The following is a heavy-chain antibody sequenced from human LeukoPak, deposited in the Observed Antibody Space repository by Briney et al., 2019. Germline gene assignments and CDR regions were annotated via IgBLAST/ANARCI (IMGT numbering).Heavy chain of an antibody. V-gene: IGHV3-21*01. CDR1: GFPFSSYS. J-gene: IGHJ6*03. CDR2: ISSSSSYI. CDR3: ARDASDIYYYYYMDV. Sequence: GSLRLSCAASGFPFSSYSMNWVRQAPGKGLEWVSSISSSSSYIYYADSVKGRFTISRDNAKNSLYLQMNSLRAEDTAVYYCARDASDIYYYYYMDVWGKGTTVTVSS.